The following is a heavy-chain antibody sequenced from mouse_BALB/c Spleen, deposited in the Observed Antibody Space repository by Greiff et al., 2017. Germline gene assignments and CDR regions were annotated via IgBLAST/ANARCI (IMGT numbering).Heavy chain of an antibody. CDR2: IDPETGGT. D-gene: IGHD2-1*01. J-gene: IGHJ3*01. Sequence: VQLHQSGAELVRPGASVTLSCKASGYTFTDYEMHWVKQTPVHGLEWIGAIDPETGGTAYNQKFKGKATLTADKSSSTAYMELRSLTSEDSAVYYCTREGDGNYRFAYWGQGTLVTVSA. V-gene: IGHV1-15*01. CDR1: GYTFTDYE. CDR3: TREGDGNYRFAY.